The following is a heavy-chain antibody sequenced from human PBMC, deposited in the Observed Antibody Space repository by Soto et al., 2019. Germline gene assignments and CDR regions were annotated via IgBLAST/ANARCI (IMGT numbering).Heavy chain of an antibody. Sequence: QVQVMQSGAEVKKPGASVKVSCKASGYTFTSYGISWVRQAPGQGLEWMGWISTYNGNTNYAQKLQGRVTMTTDTSTSTAYMELRSLRSDATAVYYCGRDLYQSVFYYGMDVWGQGTTVTVSS. CDR1: GYTFTSYG. D-gene: IGHD2-2*01. CDR3: GRDLYQSVFYYGMDV. CDR2: ISTYNGNT. V-gene: IGHV1-18*01. J-gene: IGHJ6*02.